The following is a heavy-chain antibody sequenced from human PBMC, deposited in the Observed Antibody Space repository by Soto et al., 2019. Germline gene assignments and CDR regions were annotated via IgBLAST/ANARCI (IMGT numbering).Heavy chain of an antibody. J-gene: IGHJ4*02. CDR3: AEGGRQWLVTSEFNY. CDR1: GFTFSDYA. V-gene: IGHV3-30*03. Sequence: VQLVESGGGVVQPGRSLRLSCAASGFTFSDYAMHWVRRAPGKGLEWVAVVSHDGRNTHYADSVKGRFTISRDSSKNTVSLEMTSLRAEDTAVYYCAEGGRQWLVTSEFNYWGQGALVNVSS. CDR2: VSHDGRNT. D-gene: IGHD6-19*01.